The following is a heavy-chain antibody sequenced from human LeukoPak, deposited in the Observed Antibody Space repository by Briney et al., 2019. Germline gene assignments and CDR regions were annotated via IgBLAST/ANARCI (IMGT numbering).Heavy chain of an antibody. J-gene: IGHJ4*02. V-gene: IGHV4-39*07. CDR2: INHSGST. D-gene: IGHD3-10*01. Sequence: PSETLSLACSVSGGSINSRSYYWSWIRQPPGKGLEWIGEINHSGSTNYNPSLKSRVTISVDTSKNQFSLKLSSVTAADTAVYYCASWYYGSGSYSPYYFDYWGQGTLVTVSS. CDR3: ASWYYGSGSYSPYYFDY. CDR1: GGSINSRSYY.